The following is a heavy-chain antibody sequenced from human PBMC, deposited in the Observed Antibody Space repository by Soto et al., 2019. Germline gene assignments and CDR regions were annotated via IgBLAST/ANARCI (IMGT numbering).Heavy chain of an antibody. CDR2: IYYSDTT. Sequence: QVQLQESGPGLVKPSGTLSLTCSVSGESIVGLPYWNWIRQSPGQGLEWLGHIYYSDTTNYSPSFKSRVSMSVDTSKNQFSLTLTSVTTADAAVYYCARSQFGSFYRKYFDSWGPGIRVAVSS. J-gene: IGHJ4*02. CDR3: ARSQFGSFYRKYFDS. CDR1: GESIVGLPY. D-gene: IGHD1-26*01. V-gene: IGHV4-59*11.